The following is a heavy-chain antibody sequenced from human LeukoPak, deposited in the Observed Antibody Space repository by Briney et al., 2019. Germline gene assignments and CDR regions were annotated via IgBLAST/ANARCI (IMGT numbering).Heavy chain of an antibody. CDR3: AGDYSGSYTS. V-gene: IGHV1-18*04. CDR2: ISPSNGNT. D-gene: IGHD1-26*01. CDR1: RYTFTGYY. Sequence: ASVKVSCKASRYTFTGYYMHWVRQAPGQGLEWMGWISPSNGNTIYAQELQGRLTMTTDTSTSTAYMELRSLRSDDTAVYYCAGDYSGSYTSWGQGTLVTVSS. J-gene: IGHJ5*02.